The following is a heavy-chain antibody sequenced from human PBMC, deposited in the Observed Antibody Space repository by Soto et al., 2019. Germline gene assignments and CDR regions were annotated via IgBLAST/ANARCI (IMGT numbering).Heavy chain of an antibody. CDR2: INPSGGRT. Sequence: ASVKVSCKASGYTFTSHHVHWVRRAPGQGLEWMGIINPSGGRTAYAQKFQGRISMTRDTSTSTVYMELSSLRSEDTAVYYCASFRWEHGPAFDIWGQGTMVTVSS. V-gene: IGHV1-46*01. D-gene: IGHD1-26*01. CDR3: ASFRWEHGPAFDI. J-gene: IGHJ3*02. CDR1: GYTFTSHH.